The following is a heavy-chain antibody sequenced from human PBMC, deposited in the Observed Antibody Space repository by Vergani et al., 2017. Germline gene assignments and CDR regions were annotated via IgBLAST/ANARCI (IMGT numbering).Heavy chain of an antibody. D-gene: IGHD1-26*01. Sequence: QVQLVQSGAAVKKPGASVKVSCKASGYTFTGYYMHWVRQAPGQGLEWMGWINTNSGGTNYAQKFQGRVTMTRDRSISTAYMELSRLRSDDTAVYYCARDQACELQDDDAFDIWGQGTMVTVSS. J-gene: IGHJ3*02. CDR2: INTNSGGT. V-gene: IGHV1-2*02. CDR3: ARDQACELQDDDAFDI. CDR1: GYTFTGYY.